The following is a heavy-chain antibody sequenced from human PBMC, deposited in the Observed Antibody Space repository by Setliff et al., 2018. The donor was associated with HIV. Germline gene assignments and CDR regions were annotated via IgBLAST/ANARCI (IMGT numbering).Heavy chain of an antibody. Sequence: SETLSLTCAVSGGSISTSNWWSWVRQPPGKGLEWIGEVYHTGKTNYNPSLKSRVTVSIDTSKNRFSLRVTSVTAADTAVYYCARAPANYHDSSGFYYGGDYYFDFWGQGTLVTVSS. CDR3: ARAPANYHDSSGFYYGGDYYFDF. CDR2: VYHTGKT. CDR1: GGSISTSNW. V-gene: IGHV4-4*02. D-gene: IGHD3-22*01. J-gene: IGHJ4*02.